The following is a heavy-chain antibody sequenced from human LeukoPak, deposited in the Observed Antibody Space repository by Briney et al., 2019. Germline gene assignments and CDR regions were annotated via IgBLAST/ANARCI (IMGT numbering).Heavy chain of an antibody. CDR3: ANESSYSSGWYFDY. CDR2: ISGSGTST. Sequence: PGGSLGLSCAASGFTFSSYAMSWVRQAPGKGLEWVSDISGSGTSTYYADSVKGRLTISRDNSKNTLYLQMNSLRAEDTAVYYCANESSYSSGWYFDYWGQGTLVTVSS. V-gene: IGHV3-23*01. J-gene: IGHJ4*02. D-gene: IGHD6-19*01. CDR1: GFTFSSYA.